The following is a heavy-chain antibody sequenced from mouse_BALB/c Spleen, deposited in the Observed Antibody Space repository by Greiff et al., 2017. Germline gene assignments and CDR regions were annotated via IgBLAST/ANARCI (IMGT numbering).Heavy chain of an antibody. V-gene: IGHV5-6*02. D-gene: IGHD2-3*01. CDR3: ARRDGYYPYYAMDD. Sequence: EVMLVESGGDLVKPGGSLKLSCAASGFTFSSYGMSWVRQTPDKRLEWVATISSGGSYTYYPDSVKGRFTISRDNAKNTLYLQMSSLKSEDTAMYYCARRDGYYPYYAMDDWGQGTSVTVSS. J-gene: IGHJ4*01. CDR2: ISSGGSYT. CDR1: GFTFSSYG.